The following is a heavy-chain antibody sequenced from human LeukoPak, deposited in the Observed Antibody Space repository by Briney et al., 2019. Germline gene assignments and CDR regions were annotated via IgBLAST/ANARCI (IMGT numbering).Heavy chain of an antibody. CDR1: GFTVSSYG. CDR2: IWYDGSNK. V-gene: IGHV3-33*01. D-gene: IGHD6-19*01. Sequence: GGSLRLSCAASGFTVSSYGMHWVRQSPGKGLEWVAVIWYDGSNKYYADSVKGRFTISRDNSKNTLYLQMNSLRAEDTAVYYCARSSGRLYDAFDIWGQGTMVTVSS. CDR3: ARSSGRLYDAFDI. J-gene: IGHJ3*02.